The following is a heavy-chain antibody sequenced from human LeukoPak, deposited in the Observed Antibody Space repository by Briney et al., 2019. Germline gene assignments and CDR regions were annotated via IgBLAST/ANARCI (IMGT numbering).Heavy chain of an antibody. J-gene: IGHJ4*02. Sequence: RPGGSLRLSCAAPGFTFSSYGMHWVRQAPGKGLEWVAFIRYDGSNKYYADSVKGRFTISRDNSKNTLYLQMNSLRPEDTAVYYCAKDSKRWKTYYYEAGSYYFDYWGQGTLVTVSS. D-gene: IGHD3-10*01. CDR1: GFTFSSYG. CDR3: AKDSKRWKTYYYEAGSYYFDY. CDR2: IRYDGSNK. V-gene: IGHV3-30*02.